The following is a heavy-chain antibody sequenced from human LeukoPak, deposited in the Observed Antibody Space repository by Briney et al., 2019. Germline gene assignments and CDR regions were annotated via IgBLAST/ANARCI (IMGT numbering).Heavy chain of an antibody. CDR2: IYYSGST. CDR1: GGSISSYY. V-gene: IGHV4-59*01. Sequence: SETLSLTCTVSGGSISSYYWSWIRQPPGKGLEWIGCIYYSGSTNYNPSLKSRDTISVDTSKNQFSLKLSSVTAADTAVYYCASSEYSSSSPDYWGQGTLVTVSS. D-gene: IGHD6-6*01. J-gene: IGHJ4*02. CDR3: ASSEYSSSSPDY.